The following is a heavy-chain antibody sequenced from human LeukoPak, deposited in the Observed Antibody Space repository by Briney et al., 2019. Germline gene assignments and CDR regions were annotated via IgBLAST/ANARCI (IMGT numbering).Heavy chain of an antibody. V-gene: IGHV3-72*01. J-gene: IGHJ3*02. D-gene: IGHD3-22*01. Sequence: PGGSLRLSCAASGVTLSDHHMDWVRQAPGKGLEWVGRTRDKARGYRTEYAASVKDRFTISRDDSKTLVYLQMNSLKIEDTAVYYCARDGQEGDSSAFDIWGQGTVVTVYS. CDR2: TRDKARGYRT. CDR3: ARDGQEGDSSAFDI. CDR1: GVTLSDHH.